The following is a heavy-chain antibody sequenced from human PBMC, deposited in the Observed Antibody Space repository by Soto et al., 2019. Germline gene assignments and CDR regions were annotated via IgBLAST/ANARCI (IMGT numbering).Heavy chain of an antibody. CDR1: GGSISSSSYY. V-gene: IGHV4-39*01. CDR3: ASLSRSWETIAY. CDR2: IYYSGST. D-gene: IGHD6-13*01. Sequence: SETLSLTCTVSGGSISSSSYYWGWIRQPPGKGLEWIGSIYYSGSTYYNPSLKSRVTISVDTSKNQFSLKLSSVTAADTAVYYCASLSRSWETIAYWGQGTLVTVSS. J-gene: IGHJ4*02.